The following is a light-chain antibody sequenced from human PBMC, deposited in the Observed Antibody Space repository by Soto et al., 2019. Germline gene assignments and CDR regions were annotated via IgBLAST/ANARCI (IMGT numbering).Light chain of an antibody. Sequence: EIVLTQSPGTLSLSPGERATLSCRASQSVSSSYLAWYQQKPGQAPRLLIYGASSRATGIPDRLSGSGSGTDFALTISRLEPEDFAVYYCQQYRSSPPLTFGGGTKVDIK. V-gene: IGKV3-20*01. CDR3: QQYRSSPPLT. CDR1: QSVSSSY. J-gene: IGKJ4*01. CDR2: GAS.